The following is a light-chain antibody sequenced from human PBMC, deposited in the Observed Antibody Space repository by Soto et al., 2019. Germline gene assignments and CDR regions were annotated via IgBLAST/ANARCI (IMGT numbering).Light chain of an antibody. J-gene: IGKJ4*01. V-gene: IGKV1-33*01. CDR2: AAS. CDR3: QQYHNLSYMT. CDR1: QDIANY. Sequence: DIQMTQSPSSLSASVRDRVTITCQASQDIANYLIWYQQKPGKAPSLLIYAASNLETGVPSRFSGSGSGTHFTFTISSLQPEDVATYYCQQYHNLSYMTFGGGTKVEIK.